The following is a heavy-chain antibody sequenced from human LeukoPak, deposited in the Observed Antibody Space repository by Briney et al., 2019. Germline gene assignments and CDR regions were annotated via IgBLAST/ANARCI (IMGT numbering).Heavy chain of an antibody. Sequence: GESLKISCQASGYRFPSHWIGWVRQMPGKGLEWMGIIYPDDSDTRYSPSFQGQVTISADKSISTAYLQWSSLKASDTAMYYCAIGRDSGYGWGAFDIWGQGTMVTVSS. V-gene: IGHV5-51*01. CDR2: IYPDDSDT. CDR1: GYRFPSHW. J-gene: IGHJ3*02. CDR3: AIGRDSGYGWGAFDI. D-gene: IGHD5-12*01.